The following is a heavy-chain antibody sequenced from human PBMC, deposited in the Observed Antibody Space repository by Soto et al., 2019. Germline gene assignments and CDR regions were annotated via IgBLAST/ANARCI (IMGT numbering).Heavy chain of an antibody. V-gene: IGHV1-46*01. CDR1: GYTFTSYY. D-gene: IGHD1-26*01. J-gene: IGHJ4*02. Sequence: ASVKVSFKASGYTFTSYYMHWVRQAPGQGLEWMGMINPNSGSTSYAQKLQGRVTMTTDTSTSTAYMELRSLRSDDTAVYYCARKSGSSLFDYWGQGTLVTVSS. CDR3: ARKSGSSLFDY. CDR2: INPNSGST.